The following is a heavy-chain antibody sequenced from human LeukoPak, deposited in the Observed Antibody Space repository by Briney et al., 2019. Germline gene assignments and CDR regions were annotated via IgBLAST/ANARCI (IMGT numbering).Heavy chain of an antibody. D-gene: IGHD6-19*01. CDR2: ISYDGSNK. Sequence: PGGSLRLSCAASGFTFSSYAMHWVRQAPGKGLEWVAVISYDGSNKYYADSVKGRFTISRDNSKNTLYLQMNSLRAEDTAVYYCARQGLENSSGWYVAAPSLNGMDVWGQGTTVTVSS. J-gene: IGHJ6*02. CDR3: ARQGLENSSGWYVAAPSLNGMDV. V-gene: IGHV3-30-3*01. CDR1: GFTFSSYA.